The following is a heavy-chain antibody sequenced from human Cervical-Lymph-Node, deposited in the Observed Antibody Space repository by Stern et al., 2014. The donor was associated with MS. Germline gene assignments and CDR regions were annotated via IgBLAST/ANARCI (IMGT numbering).Heavy chain of an antibody. CDR2: IWYDGSNK. J-gene: IGHJ6*02. Sequence: VQLVESGGGVVQPGRSLRLSCAASGFTFSSYGMHWVRQAPGKGLEWVAVIWYDGSNKYYADSVKGRFTISRDNSKNTLYLQMNSLRAEDTAVYYCARSSSPSPYYYDGMDVWGQGTTVTVSS. D-gene: IGHD6-13*01. CDR1: GFTFSSYG. CDR3: ARSSSPSPYYYDGMDV. V-gene: IGHV3-33*01.